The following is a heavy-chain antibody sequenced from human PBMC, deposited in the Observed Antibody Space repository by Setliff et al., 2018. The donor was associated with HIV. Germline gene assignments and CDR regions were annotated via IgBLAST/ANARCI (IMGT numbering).Heavy chain of an antibody. V-gene: IGHV1-18*01. Sequence: GASVKVSCKASGYTFTSYGISWVRQAPGQGLEWMGWISAYNGNTNSAQKFQGRVTMTRDTSTSTVYMELRSLRSEDTAVYYCARDWEDRADYYDTSGQAQYFQHWGQGTLVTVSS. CDR2: ISAYNGNT. CDR3: ARDWEDRADYYDTSGQAQYFQH. D-gene: IGHD3-22*01. J-gene: IGHJ1*01. CDR1: GYTFTSYG.